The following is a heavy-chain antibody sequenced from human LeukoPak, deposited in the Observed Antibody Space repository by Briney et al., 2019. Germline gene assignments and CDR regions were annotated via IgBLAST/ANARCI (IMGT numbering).Heavy chain of an antibody. V-gene: IGHV3-48*01. J-gene: IGHJ4*02. CDR3: ARAFDY. Sequence: GGSLRLSCAASGFTFSSYDMNWVRQAPGKGLEWVSYISSSGSIYNADSVKGRFTISRDNSKNSLYLQMNSLSAEDTAVYYCARAFDYWGQGTLVTVSS. CDR1: GFTFSSYD. CDR2: ISSSGSI.